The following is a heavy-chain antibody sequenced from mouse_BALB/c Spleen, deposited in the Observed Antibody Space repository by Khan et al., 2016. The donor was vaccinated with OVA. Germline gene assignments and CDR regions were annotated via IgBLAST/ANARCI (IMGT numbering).Heavy chain of an antibody. CDR3: ARSVTITTVVATDFDY. CDR1: GYSITSDSA. Sequence: VQLQQSGPGLVRPSQSLSLTCTVTGYSITSDSAWNWIRQFPENKLEWMGYISYSGRTSYNPSLKSRISITRDTSKNQFFLQLNSVTTEDTATSYCARSVTITTVVATDFDYWGQGTTLTVSS. D-gene: IGHD1-1*01. CDR2: ISYSGRT. J-gene: IGHJ2*01. V-gene: IGHV3-2*02.